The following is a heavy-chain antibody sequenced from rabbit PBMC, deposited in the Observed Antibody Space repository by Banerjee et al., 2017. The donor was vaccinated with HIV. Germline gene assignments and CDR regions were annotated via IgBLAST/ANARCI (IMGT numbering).Heavy chain of an antibody. CDR1: GFDISSYYY. D-gene: IGHD1-1*01. J-gene: IGHJ4*01. V-gene: IGHV1S45*01. CDR3: ARGYWTDGLHL. CDR2: IYAGTSGHT. Sequence: QEQLEESGGDLVKPGASLTLTCTASGFDISSYYYMCWVRQAPGKGLEWIACIYAGTSGHTYYASWAKGRFTISKTSSTTVTLQMTSLTAADTATYFCARGYWTDGLHLWGPGTLVTVS.